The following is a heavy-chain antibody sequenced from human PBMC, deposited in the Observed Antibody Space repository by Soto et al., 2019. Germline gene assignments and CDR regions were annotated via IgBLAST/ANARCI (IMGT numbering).Heavy chain of an antibody. CDR1: GGSISGDYYH. CDR3: AILHSWYGGYFDY. J-gene: IGHJ4*02. CDR2: VFHSGSV. D-gene: IGHD6-13*01. Sequence: SETLSLTCTVSGGSISGDYYHWTWIRQSPGKGLEWIGYVFHSGSVLYNPSLKSRLNISVDTSKNQFSLRLSSVTAADTAVYYCAILHSWYGGYFDYWGQGTLVTVSS. V-gene: IGHV4-30-4*08.